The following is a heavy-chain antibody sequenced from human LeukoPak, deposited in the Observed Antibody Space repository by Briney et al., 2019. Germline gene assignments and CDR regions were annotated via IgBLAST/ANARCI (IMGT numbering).Heavy chain of an antibody. CDR2: IRSKAKSYAT. J-gene: IGHJ3*02. V-gene: IGHV3-73*01. D-gene: IGHD5-12*01. CDR1: GFTFSGSA. CDR3: TSTIGATPYAFDI. Sequence: GGSLRLSCAASGFTFSGSAMHWVRQASGKGLEWVGRIRSKAKSYATVYAASMKGRFTISRDDSKSTAYLQMNSLKTEDTAVYYCTSTIGATPYAFDIWGQGTMVTVSS.